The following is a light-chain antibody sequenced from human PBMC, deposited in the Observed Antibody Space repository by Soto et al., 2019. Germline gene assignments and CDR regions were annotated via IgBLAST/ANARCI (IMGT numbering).Light chain of an antibody. J-gene: IGKJ1*01. CDR1: QDISNY. CDR3: QQNKDYWM. CDR2: DAS. V-gene: IGKV1-33*01. Sequence: IQMTPFPSSLYASGGDRCTITCQASQDISNYLNWYQQKPGKAPKLLIYDASNLAAGVQSRFTGSGSGKEFSLTVTSLQPEDFASYYCQQNKDYWMFGQGTRV.